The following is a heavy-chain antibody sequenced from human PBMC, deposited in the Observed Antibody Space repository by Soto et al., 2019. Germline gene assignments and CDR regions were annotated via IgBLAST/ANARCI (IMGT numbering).Heavy chain of an antibody. Sequence: GGSLRLSCTASGFTFGDYAMSWFRQAPGKGLEWVGFIRSKAYGGTTEYAAAVKGRFTISRDDSNSIAYLQMNSLKTEDTAVYYCTRGPRPGITIFGVTQVTDSAFDIWGQGTIVTVSS. CDR3: TRGPRPGITIFGVTQVTDSAFDI. D-gene: IGHD3-3*01. CDR2: IRSKAYGGTT. CDR1: GFTFGDYA. V-gene: IGHV3-49*03. J-gene: IGHJ3*02.